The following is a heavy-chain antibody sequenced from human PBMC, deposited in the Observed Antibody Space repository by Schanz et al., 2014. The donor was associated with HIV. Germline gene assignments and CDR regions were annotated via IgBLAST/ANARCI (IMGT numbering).Heavy chain of an antibody. J-gene: IGHJ4*02. CDR3: ARSRYGDYPYYFDY. CDR2: ISAYNGNT. Sequence: QVQLVQSGVEVKKPGASVKVSCKASGYTFTSHGITWVRQAPGQGLEWMGWISAYNGNTNYAQNVQGRVTVTTDTSTSTAYMELSSLRSEDTAVYYCARSRYGDYPYYFDYWGQGTLVTVSS. CDR1: GYTFTSHG. D-gene: IGHD4-17*01. V-gene: IGHV1-18*01.